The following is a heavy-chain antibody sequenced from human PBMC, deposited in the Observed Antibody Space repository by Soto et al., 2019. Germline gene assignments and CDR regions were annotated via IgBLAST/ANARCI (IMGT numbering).Heavy chain of an antibody. D-gene: IGHD1-26*01. Sequence: QVQLVESGGGVVQPGRSLRLSCAASGFTFSSYAMHWVRQAPGKGLEWVAVISYDGSNKYYADSVKGRFTISRDNSKNTLYLQMYSLRAEDTAVYYCASLRWELLVGYSYYGMDVWGQGTTVTVSS. CDR1: GFTFSSYA. V-gene: IGHV3-30-3*01. CDR3: ASLRWELLVGYSYYGMDV. CDR2: ISYDGSNK. J-gene: IGHJ6*02.